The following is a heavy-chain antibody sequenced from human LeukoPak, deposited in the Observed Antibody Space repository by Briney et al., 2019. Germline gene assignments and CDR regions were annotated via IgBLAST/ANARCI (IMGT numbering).Heavy chain of an antibody. J-gene: IGHJ4*02. V-gene: IGHV3-7*02. CDR3: ARGRQLGGPTTVYFDY. CDR2: IKQDGSEE. Sequence: TGGSLRLSCAASGFTFSSYWMTWVRQAPGKGLEWVANIKQDGSEEYYVDSVKGRFTISRDNAKNSLYLQMNSLRAEDTAVYYCARGRQLGGPTTVYFDYWGQGTLVTVSS. CDR1: GFTFSSYW. D-gene: IGHD3-16*01.